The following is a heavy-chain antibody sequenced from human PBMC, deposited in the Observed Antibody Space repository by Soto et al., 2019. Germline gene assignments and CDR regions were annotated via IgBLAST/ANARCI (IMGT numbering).Heavy chain of an antibody. Sequence: SETLSLTCTVSGGSISSGDYYWSWILHPPGKGLEWIGYIYYSGSTYYNPSLKSRVTISVDTSKNQFSLKLSSVTAADTAVYYCARDSLTNYYGSGSYCSSSNWFDRWGKGNMVSVSS. CDR3: ARDSLTNYYGSGSYCSSSNWFDR. CDR2: IYYSGST. CDR1: GGSISSGDYY. D-gene: IGHD3-10*01. J-gene: IGHJ5*02. V-gene: IGHV4-30-4*01.